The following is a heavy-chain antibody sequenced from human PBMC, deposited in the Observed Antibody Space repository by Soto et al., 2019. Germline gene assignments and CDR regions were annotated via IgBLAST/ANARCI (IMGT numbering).Heavy chain of an antibody. Sequence: SETLSLTCTVSGGSISSYYWSWIRQPPGKGLEWIGYIYYSGSTNYNPSLKSRVTISVDTSKNQFSLKLSSVTAADTAVYYCARHGYLKMTTVTNWFDPWGQGTLVTVSS. CDR2: IYYSGST. D-gene: IGHD4-17*01. J-gene: IGHJ5*02. CDR1: GGSISSYY. CDR3: ARHGYLKMTTVTNWFDP. V-gene: IGHV4-59*08.